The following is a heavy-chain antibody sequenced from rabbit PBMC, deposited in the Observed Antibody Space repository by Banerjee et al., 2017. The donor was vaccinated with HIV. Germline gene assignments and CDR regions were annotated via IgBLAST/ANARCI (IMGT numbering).Heavy chain of an antibody. Sequence: QEQLVESGGGLVKPGASLTLTCTASGFSFSSVYDMCWVRQAPGKGLEWIACIGTADGNTFYANWAKGRFTISKTPSTTVTLQMTSLTAADTATYFCARRADYAGGGNFNLWGPGTLVTVS. V-gene: IGHV1S45*01. J-gene: IGHJ4*01. CDR2: IGTADGNT. CDR3: ARRADYAGGGNFNL. CDR1: GFSFSSVYD. D-gene: IGHD4-2*01.